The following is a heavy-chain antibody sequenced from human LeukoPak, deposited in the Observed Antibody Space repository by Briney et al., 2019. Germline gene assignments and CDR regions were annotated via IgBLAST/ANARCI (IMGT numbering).Heavy chain of an antibody. CDR2: MNPNTGHT. CDR3: GRVQSGSLLRYGMDV. D-gene: IGHD3-10*01. V-gene: IGHV1-8*02. CDR1: GYTFTGYY. J-gene: IGHJ6*02. Sequence: ASVKVSCKASGYTFTGYYMHWVRQATGQGLEWMGWMNPNTGHTGFTQKFQGRVTMTRSISLNTAYMELSSLRSEDTAVYFCGRVQSGSLLRYGMDVWGQGTTVTVSS.